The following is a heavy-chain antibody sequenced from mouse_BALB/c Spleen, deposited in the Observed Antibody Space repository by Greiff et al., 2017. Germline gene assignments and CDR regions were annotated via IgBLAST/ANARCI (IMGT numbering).Heavy chain of an antibody. D-gene: IGHD1-2*01. CDR1: GYSITSDYA. V-gene: IGHV3-2*02. CDR2: ISYSGST. J-gene: IGHJ3*01. CDR3: AREDYGYGFAY. Sequence: EVMLVESGPGLVKPSQSLSLTCTVTGYSITSDYAWNWIRQFPGNKLEWMGYISYSGSTSYNPSLKSRISITRDTSKNQFFLQLNSVTTEDTATYYCAREDYGYGFAYWGQGTLVTVSA.